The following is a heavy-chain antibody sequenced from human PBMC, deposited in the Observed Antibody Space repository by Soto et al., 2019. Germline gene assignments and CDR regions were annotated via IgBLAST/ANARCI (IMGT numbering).Heavy chain of an antibody. J-gene: IGHJ6*02. CDR2: IDPSDSYT. CDR3: ASPGIASQDRNYYYGMDV. D-gene: IGHD6-13*01. V-gene: IGHV5-10-1*01. CDR1: GYSFTSYW. Sequence: GESLKISCKGSGYSFTSYWISWVRQMPGKGLEWMGRIDPSDSYTNYSPSFQGHVTISADKSNSTAYLQWSSLKASDTAMYYCASPGIASQDRNYYYGMDVWGQGTTVTVS.